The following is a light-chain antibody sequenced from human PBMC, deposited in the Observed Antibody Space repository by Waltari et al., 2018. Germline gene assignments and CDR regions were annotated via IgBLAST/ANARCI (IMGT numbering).Light chain of an antibody. Sequence: QSVLTQPPSASGAPGQSVTISCSGSSSNIGSNYVYWYQQLSGKAPKLLIYNNNPRASGVPERFSSSKSGTSASLDISGLQSKDEADYYCSAWDSSLSDPLVGGGTRLTVL. V-gene: IGLV1-47*02. CDR2: NNN. CDR1: SSNIGSNY. J-gene: IGLJ7*01. CDR3: SAWDSSLSDPL.